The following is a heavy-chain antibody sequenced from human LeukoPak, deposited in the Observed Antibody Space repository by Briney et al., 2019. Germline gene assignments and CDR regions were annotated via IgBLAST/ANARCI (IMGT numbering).Heavy chain of an antibody. CDR3: ARDFYGGWYDSWYFDL. D-gene: IGHD6-19*01. Sequence: PSETLSLTCTVSGGSISSYYWSWIRQPPGKGLEWSGYIYYSGSTNYNPSLKSRVTISVDTSKNQFSLKLSSVTAADTAVYYCARDFYGGWYDSWYFDLWGRGTLVTVSS. V-gene: IGHV4-59*01. CDR2: IYYSGST. CDR1: GGSISSYY. J-gene: IGHJ2*01.